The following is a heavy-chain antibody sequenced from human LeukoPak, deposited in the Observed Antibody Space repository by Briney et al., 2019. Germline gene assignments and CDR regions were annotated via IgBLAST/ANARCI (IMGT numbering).Heavy chain of an antibody. V-gene: IGHV3-33*01. CDR2: IWYDGSNK. D-gene: IGHD2-21*01. J-gene: IGHJ3*02. CDR3: ARVSLVDHDAFDI. Sequence: GRSLRLSCAAAGFTFSSYGMRSVRHAPGKGLEWVVVIWYDGSNKCYADSVKGRFTISRDNSKNTLYLQMNSLRAEDTAVYYCARVSLVDHDAFDIWGQGTMVTVSS. CDR1: GFTFSSYG.